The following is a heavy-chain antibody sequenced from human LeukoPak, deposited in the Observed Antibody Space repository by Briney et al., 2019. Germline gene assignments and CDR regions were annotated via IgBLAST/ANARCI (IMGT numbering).Heavy chain of an antibody. D-gene: IGHD6-19*01. Sequence: GGSLRLSCAASGFTFSSYAMSWVRQAPGKGLEWVSVISGSGRSTHYADSVKGRFTISRDNSKNTLYLQMNSLRAEDTAVYYCAKDPRMSSGLKGDFDYWGQGTLVTVSS. CDR3: AKDPRMSSGLKGDFDY. J-gene: IGHJ4*02. V-gene: IGHV3-23*01. CDR1: GFTFSSYA. CDR2: ISGSGRST.